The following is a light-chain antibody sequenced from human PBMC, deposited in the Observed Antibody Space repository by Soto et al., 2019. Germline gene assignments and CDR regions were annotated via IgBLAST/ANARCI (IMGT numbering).Light chain of an antibody. V-gene: IGKV1-5*03. CDR3: QQYDTYPWT. J-gene: IGKJ1*01. CDR2: QAS. Sequence: DIPMAQSPSTLSASVGDTVTVTCRASQSIHSWLAWYQQKPGKAPKLLIYQASSLESGVPSRFSGTASVTEFTLTISSLQPDDRATYYCQQYDTYPWTFGQGTKVEIK. CDR1: QSIHSW.